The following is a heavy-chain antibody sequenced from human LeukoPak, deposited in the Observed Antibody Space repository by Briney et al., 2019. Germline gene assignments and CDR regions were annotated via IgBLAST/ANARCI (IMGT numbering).Heavy chain of an antibody. V-gene: IGHV4-34*01. D-gene: IGHD1-26*01. CDR3: ASGSLDSGGYYDMTFDY. CDR2: INHSGST. CDR1: GGSFSGYY. J-gene: IGHJ4*02. Sequence: SETLSLTCAVYGGSFSGYYWSWIRQPPGKGLEWIGEINHSGSTNYNPSLKSRVTISVDTSKNQFSLKLSSVTAADTAVYYCASGSLDSGGYYDMTFDYWGQGTLVTVSS.